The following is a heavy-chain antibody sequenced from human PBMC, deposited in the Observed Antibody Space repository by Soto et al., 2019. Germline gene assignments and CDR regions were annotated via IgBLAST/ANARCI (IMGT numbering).Heavy chain of an antibody. Sequence: GGSLRLSCAASGFTFSSYAMHWVRQAPGKGLEWVAVISYDGSNKYYADSVKGRFTISRDNSKNTLYLKMNSLRAEDTAVYYCAKALILDDYVWGSYRQNIHYYYYYGMDVWGQGTTVTVSS. D-gene: IGHD3-16*02. CDR3: AKALILDDYVWGSYRQNIHYYYYYGMDV. CDR1: GFTFSSYA. CDR2: ISYDGSNK. V-gene: IGHV3-30-3*01. J-gene: IGHJ6*02.